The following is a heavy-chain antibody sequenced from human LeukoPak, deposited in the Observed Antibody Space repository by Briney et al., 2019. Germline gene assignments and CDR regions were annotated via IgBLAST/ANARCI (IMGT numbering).Heavy chain of an antibody. V-gene: IGHV1-18*01. D-gene: IGHD3-22*01. CDR1: GYTFTSYG. CDR2: ISAYNGNT. CDR3: ARGGGLDSSGYFRLRSEEKPIDY. Sequence: ASVKVSCKASGYTFTSYGISWVRQAPGQGLEWMGWISAYNGNTNYAQKLQGRVTMTTDTSTSTAYMELRSLRSDDTAVYYCARGGGLDSSGYFRLRSEEKPIDYWGQGTLVTVSS. J-gene: IGHJ4*02.